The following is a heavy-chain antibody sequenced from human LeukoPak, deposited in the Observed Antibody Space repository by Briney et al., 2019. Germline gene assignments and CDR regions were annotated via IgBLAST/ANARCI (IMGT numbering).Heavy chain of an antibody. CDR3: ARVGKRRALYYDYHMDG. CDR1: GGSISSSSYY. J-gene: IGHJ6*04. D-gene: IGHD4-23*01. CDR2: LYYSGST. V-gene: IGHV4-39*07. Sequence: SETLSLTCTVSGGSISSSSYYWGRIRQPPGQGLVWIVSLYYSGSTYYNPSLQSRITISVDTSKYHFSLKPISVTAADTSYYYWARVGKRRALYYDYHMDGWGKGTTVTVSS.